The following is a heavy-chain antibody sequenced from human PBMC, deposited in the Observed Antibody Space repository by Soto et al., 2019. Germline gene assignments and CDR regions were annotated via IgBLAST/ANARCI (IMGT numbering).Heavy chain of an antibody. V-gene: IGHV3-30*18. CDR1: GFTFSSYG. CDR3: AKVNSRGGLYGDHAFAI. J-gene: IGHJ3*02. D-gene: IGHD4-17*01. CDR2: ISYDGSNK. Sequence: QVQLVESGGGVVQPGRSLRLSCAASGFTFSSYGMHWVRQAPGKGLEWVAVISYDGSNKYYADSVKGRFTISRDNSKNTLYLQMKSMRAEDTAVYYCAKVNSRGGLYGDHAFAIWGQGTMVTVSS.